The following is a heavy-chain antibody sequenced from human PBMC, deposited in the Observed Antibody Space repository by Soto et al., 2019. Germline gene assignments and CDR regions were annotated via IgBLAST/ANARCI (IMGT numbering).Heavy chain of an antibody. D-gene: IGHD6-25*01. CDR1: GFSFNPYW. V-gene: IGHV3-7*01. CDR3: ATSAGAPAD. CDR2: INEDGTKK. J-gene: IGHJ4*02. Sequence: EVQLVESGGGLVQPGGSLRLSCAASGFSFNPYWMSWIRQAPGKVLEWVANINEDGTKKNYVDSVRGRFTISRDNAKTSVHLQMNSLRVEDTAVYYCATSAGAPADWGQGTLVTVSS.